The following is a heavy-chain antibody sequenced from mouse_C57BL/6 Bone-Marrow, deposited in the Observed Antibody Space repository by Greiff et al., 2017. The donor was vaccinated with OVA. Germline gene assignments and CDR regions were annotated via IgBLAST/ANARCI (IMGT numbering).Heavy chain of an antibody. CDR1: GFSLTSYG. CDR2: IWSGGST. J-gene: IGHJ1*03. D-gene: IGHD2-2*01. CDR3: AKPNGSVDCDV. V-gene: IGHV2-4*01. Sequence: QVQLKESGPGLVQPSQSLSITCTVSGFSLTSYGVHWVRQPPGKGLEWLGVIWSGGSTDYNAAFISRLSISKDNSKSQVFFKMNSLQADDTAIYYCAKPNGSVDCDVWGTGTTVTVSS.